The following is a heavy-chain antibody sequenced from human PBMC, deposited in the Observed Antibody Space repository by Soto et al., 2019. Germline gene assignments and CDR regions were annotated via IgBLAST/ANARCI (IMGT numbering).Heavy chain of an antibody. J-gene: IGHJ5*02. CDR1: GGSISNFY. CDR3: ARGNVLRYFDWLLSGNWFAP. Sequence: SETLSLTCTVSGGSISNFYWSWIRQPPGKGLEWIGYIYYSGSTNYNPSLKSRVTISVDTSKNQFSLKLSSVTAADTAVYYCARGNVLRYFDWLLSGNWFAPWGQGTLVTVSS. D-gene: IGHD3-9*01. CDR2: IYYSGST. V-gene: IGHV4-59*08.